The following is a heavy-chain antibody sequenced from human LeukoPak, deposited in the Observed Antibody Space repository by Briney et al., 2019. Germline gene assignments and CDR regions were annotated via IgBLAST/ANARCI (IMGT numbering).Heavy chain of an antibody. CDR2: IIPIFGTA. J-gene: IGHJ4*02. CDR1: GGTFISYA. V-gene: IGHV1-69*05. CDR3: ASLASTYYDYS. D-gene: IGHD3-3*01. Sequence: SVTVSFKASGGTFISYAISWVRQAPGQGLDGMGGIIPIFGTANYVQKFQGRVTITTDESTSTAYMQLSSLRSEDTAVYYCASLASTYYDYSWGQGTLVTVSS.